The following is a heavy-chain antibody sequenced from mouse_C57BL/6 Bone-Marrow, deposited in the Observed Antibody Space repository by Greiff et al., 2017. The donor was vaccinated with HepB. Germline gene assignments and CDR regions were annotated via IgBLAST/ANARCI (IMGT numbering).Heavy chain of an antibody. V-gene: IGHV14-4*01. CDR1: GFNIKDDY. Sequence: LQQSGAELVRPGASVKLSCTASGFNIKDDYMHWVKQRPEQGLEWIGWIDPENGDTEYASKFQGKATITADTSSNTAYLQLSSLTSEDTAVYYCTTGGLRPFAYWGQGTLVTVSA. CDR2: IDPENGDT. J-gene: IGHJ3*01. CDR3: TTGGLRPFAY. D-gene: IGHD1-2*01.